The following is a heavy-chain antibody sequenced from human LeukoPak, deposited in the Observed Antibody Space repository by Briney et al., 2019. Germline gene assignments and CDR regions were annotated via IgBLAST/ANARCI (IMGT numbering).Heavy chain of an antibody. CDR2: ISGSGSTT. Sequence: GASLRLSCAASGFTVNFYAMSWVRQAPGKGPEWVSGISGSGSTTYYADSVKGRFTISRDNSKNTLYLQMNSLRVEDTAVYYCAKSSGSGPYFYGMDVWGHGTTVTVSS. J-gene: IGHJ6*02. CDR3: AKSSGSGPYFYGMDV. D-gene: IGHD3-10*01. V-gene: IGHV3-23*01. CDR1: GFTVNFYA.